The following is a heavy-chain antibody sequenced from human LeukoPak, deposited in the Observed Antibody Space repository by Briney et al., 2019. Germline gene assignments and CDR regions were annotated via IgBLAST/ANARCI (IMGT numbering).Heavy chain of an antibody. J-gene: IGHJ4*02. CDR3: AKDLLPGYYYDSSGYCDY. D-gene: IGHD3-22*01. V-gene: IGHV3-23*01. CDR2: ISGSGGSI. Sequence: GGSLRLSCAASGFTFSSYAMSWVRQAPGKGLEWVSAISGSGGSIYYADSVKGRFTISRDNSKNTLYLQMNSLRAEDTAVYYCAKDLLPGYYYDSSGYCDYWGQGTLVTVSS. CDR1: GFTFSSYA.